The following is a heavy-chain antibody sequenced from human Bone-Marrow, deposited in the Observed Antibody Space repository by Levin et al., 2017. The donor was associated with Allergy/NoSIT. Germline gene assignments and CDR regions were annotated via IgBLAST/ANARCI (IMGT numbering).Heavy chain of an antibody. J-gene: IGHJ4*02. Sequence: PSETLSLTCTVSGGSISSYYWSWIRQPPGKGLEWIGYIYYSGSTNYNPSLKSRVTISVDTSKNQFSLKLSSVTAADTAVYYCARGCGGASSLGDYWGQGTLVTVSS. CDR1: GGSISSYY. V-gene: IGHV4-59*01. CDR2: IYYSGST. CDR3: ARGCGGASSLGDY. D-gene: IGHD3-10*01.